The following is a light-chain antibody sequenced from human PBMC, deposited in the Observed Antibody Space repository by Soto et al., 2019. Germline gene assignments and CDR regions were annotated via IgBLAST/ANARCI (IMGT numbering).Light chain of an antibody. V-gene: IGLV1-44*01. Sequence: QSVLTQSPSASGTPGQSVTISCSGSRSNIRSNAVNWYQQLPGTAPKLLIYSDNQRPSGVPERFSGSKSGTSASLVISGLQSEEEADYYCAAWDDSLSGFVVFGGGTKVTVL. CDR1: RSNIRSNA. CDR3: AAWDDSLSGFVV. CDR2: SDN. J-gene: IGLJ2*01.